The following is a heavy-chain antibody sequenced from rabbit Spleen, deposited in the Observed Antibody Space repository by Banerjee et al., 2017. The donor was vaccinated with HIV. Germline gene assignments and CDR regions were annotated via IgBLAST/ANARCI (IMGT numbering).Heavy chain of an antibody. CDR3: ARLFAYASYAAFGYATLDYFDL. V-gene: IGHV1S40*01. CDR1: GFSFSSNW. CDR2: INAITGKA. Sequence: QSLEESGGDLVKPGASLTLTCTASGFSFSSNWICWVRQAPGKGLEWIACINAITGKAVYASWAKGRFTFSKTSSTTVTLQMTSLTAADTATYFCARLFAYASYAAFGYATLDYFDLWGQGTLVTVS. J-gene: IGHJ4*01. D-gene: IGHD6-1*01.